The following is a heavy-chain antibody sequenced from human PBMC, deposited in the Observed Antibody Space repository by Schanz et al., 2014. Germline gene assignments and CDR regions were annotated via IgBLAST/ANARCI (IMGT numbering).Heavy chain of an antibody. J-gene: IGHJ4*02. D-gene: IGHD2-2*01. CDR2: INSRSNFI. Sequence: EVRLVESGGGLVQPGGSLRLSCAASGFTFSSYSMNWVRQAPGRGLEWVSSINSRSNFIYYADSVKGRFTISRDNAKNSLFLQMNSLSAEDTAVYYCAKVAPAATYLDSWGLGTLGTVSS. CDR3: AKVAPAATYLDS. V-gene: IGHV3-21*02. CDR1: GFTFSSYS.